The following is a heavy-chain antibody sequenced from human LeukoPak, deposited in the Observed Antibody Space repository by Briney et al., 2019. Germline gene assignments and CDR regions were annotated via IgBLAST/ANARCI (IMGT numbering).Heavy chain of an antibody. Sequence: GGSLRLSCAASGNYWMHWVRQAPGKGLVWVSHVNSDGSWTSHADSVKGRFTISKDNAKNTVYLQMNNLRTEDTAVYYCVSFYETDWGRGTLVTVSS. CDR2: VNSDGSWT. J-gene: IGHJ4*02. CDR1: GNYW. D-gene: IGHD2-2*01. CDR3: VSFYETD. V-gene: IGHV3-74*01.